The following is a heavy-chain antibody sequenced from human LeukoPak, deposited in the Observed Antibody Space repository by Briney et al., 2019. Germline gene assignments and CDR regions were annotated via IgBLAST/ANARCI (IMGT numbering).Heavy chain of an antibody. D-gene: IGHD1-1*01. CDR3: ARGVNSNDLLIDY. V-gene: IGHV1-2*02. Sequence: GASVKVSCKAYGYTFTGYYMHRVRQAPGQGLEWMGWINPNSGGTNYAQKFQGRVTMTRDTSISTAYMELSRLRSDDTAVYYCARGVNSNDLLIDYWGQGTLVTVSS. CDR2: INPNSGGT. CDR1: GYTFTGYY. J-gene: IGHJ4*02.